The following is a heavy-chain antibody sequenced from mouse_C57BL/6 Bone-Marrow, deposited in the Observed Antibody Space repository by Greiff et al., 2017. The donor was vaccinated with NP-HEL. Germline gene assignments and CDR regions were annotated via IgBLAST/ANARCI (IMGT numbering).Heavy chain of an antibody. J-gene: IGHJ2*01. D-gene: IGHD1-1*02. V-gene: IGHV7-3*01. CDR2: IRNKANGYTT. CDR3: ARYTRWYFDY. CDR1: GFTFTDYY. Sequence: EVKLVESGGGLVQPGGSLSLSCAASGFTFTDYYMSWVRQPPGKALEWLGFIRNKANGYTTEYSASVKGRFTISRDNSQSILYLQMNALRAEDSATYYCARYTRWYFDYWGQGTTLTVSS.